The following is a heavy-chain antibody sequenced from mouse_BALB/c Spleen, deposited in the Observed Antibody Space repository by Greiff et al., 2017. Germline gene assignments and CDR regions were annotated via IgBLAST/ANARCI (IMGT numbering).Heavy chain of an antibody. CDR1: GFTFSDYY. Sequence: EVQGVESGGGLVKPGGSLKLSCAASGFTFSDYYMYWVRQTPEKRLEWVATISDGGSYTYYPDSVKGRFTISRDNAKNNLYLQMSSLKSEDTAMYYCAREGYDEGAYWGQGTLVTVSA. J-gene: IGHJ3*01. V-gene: IGHV5-4*02. CDR3: AREGYDEGAY. CDR2: ISDGGSYT. D-gene: IGHD2-2*01.